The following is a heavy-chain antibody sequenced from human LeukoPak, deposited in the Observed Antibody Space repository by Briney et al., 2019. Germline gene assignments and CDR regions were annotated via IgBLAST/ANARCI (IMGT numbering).Heavy chain of an antibody. J-gene: IGHJ6*02. CDR1: GFTFSSYS. V-gene: IGHV3-48*01. D-gene: IGHD1-26*01. Sequence: PGGSLRLSCAASGFTFSSYSMNWVRQAPGKGLEWVSYISSSSSTIYYADSVKGRFTISRDNAQNSLYLQMNSLRAEDTAVYYCASDGSSISAQADYYYYYGMDVWGQGTTVTVSS. CDR2: ISSSSSTI. CDR3: ASDGSSISAQADYYYYYGMDV.